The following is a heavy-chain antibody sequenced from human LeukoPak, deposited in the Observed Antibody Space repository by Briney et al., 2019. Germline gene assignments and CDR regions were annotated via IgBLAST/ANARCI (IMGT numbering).Heavy chain of an antibody. CDR3: ARGRYYYDSSGKRGCYFDY. J-gene: IGHJ4*02. V-gene: IGHV4-34*01. D-gene: IGHD3-22*01. CDR1: GGSFSGYY. CDR2: INHSGST. Sequence: PSETLSLTCAVYGGSFSGYYGSWIRQPPGKGLEWIGEINHSGSTNYNPSLKSRVTISVDTSKNQFSLKLSSVTAADTAVYYCARGRYYYDSSGKRGCYFDYWGQGTLVTVSS.